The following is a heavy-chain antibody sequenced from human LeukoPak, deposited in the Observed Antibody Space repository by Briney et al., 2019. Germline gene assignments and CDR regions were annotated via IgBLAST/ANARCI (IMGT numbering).Heavy chain of an antibody. V-gene: IGHV3-74*01. CDR3: ARVSDILTGYYYFDY. CDR1: GFTFSSYW. D-gene: IGHD3-9*01. J-gene: IGHJ4*02. CDR2: INSDGSST. Sequence: GGSLRLSCAASGFTFSSYWMHWVHHAPGKGLVWVSRINSDGSSTSYADSVKGRFTISRDNAKNTLYLQMNSLRAEDTAVYYCARVSDILTGYYYFDYWGQGTLVTVSS.